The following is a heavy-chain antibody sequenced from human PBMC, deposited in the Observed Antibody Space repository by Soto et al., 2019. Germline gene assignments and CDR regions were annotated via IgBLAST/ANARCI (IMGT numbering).Heavy chain of an antibody. V-gene: IGHV3-48*02. D-gene: IGHD3-3*01. Sequence: EVQVVESGGGLVQPGGSLRLSCAASGFTFSSNSMNWVRQAAGKGLEWISYISSSSSTIYADSVKGRFTISRDNAKNSLYLQMNSLRDEDTAVYYCARVIWSGHLTSDLWGQGTLVIVSS. CDR2: ISSSSSTI. CDR3: ARVIWSGHLTSDL. CDR1: GFTFSSNS. J-gene: IGHJ5*02.